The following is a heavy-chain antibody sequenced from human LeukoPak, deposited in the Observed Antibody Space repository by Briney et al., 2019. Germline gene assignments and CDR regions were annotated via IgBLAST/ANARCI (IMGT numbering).Heavy chain of an antibody. Sequence: PGGSLRLSCAASGFTFSSYWMHWVRQAPGKGLVWVSHINGDGTTTNYADSVKGRFTISRDNAKNTVYLQMNSLRAEDTAVYHCAKGGSSSPRSTFDYWGQGTLLTVSS. CDR3: AKGGSSSPRSTFDY. CDR1: GFTFSSYW. D-gene: IGHD6-13*01. J-gene: IGHJ4*02. CDR2: INGDGTTT. V-gene: IGHV3-74*01.